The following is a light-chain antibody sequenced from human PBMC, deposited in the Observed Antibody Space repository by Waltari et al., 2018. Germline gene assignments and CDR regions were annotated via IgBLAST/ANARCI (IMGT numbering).Light chain of an antibody. CDR2: AAS. V-gene: IGKV1-39*01. CDR3: QQSYSTPPGLT. J-gene: IGKJ4*01. CDR1: QSISSY. Sequence: DIQMTQSPSSLSASVGDRVTITCRASQSISSYLNWDQQKPGKAPQLLIYAASSLQSGVPSRFSGSGSGTDFTLTISSLQPEDFATYYCQQSYSTPPGLTFGGGTKVEIK.